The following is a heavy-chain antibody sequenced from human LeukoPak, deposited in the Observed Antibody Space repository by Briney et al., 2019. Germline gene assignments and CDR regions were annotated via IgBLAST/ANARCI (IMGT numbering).Heavy chain of an antibody. V-gene: IGHV1-69*04. CDR1: GGTFSSYS. J-gene: IGHJ4*02. CDR3: ARDSALRCSSTSCYFDY. Sequence: GSSVKVSCKASGGTFSSYSISWVGQAPGQGPEWLGRITPNLAITDYAQKFRGRVTLTADKSTSTVYMELGSLTSEDTAAYYCARDSALRCSSTSCYFDYWGQGTLVTVS. CDR2: ITPNLAIT. D-gene: IGHD2-2*01.